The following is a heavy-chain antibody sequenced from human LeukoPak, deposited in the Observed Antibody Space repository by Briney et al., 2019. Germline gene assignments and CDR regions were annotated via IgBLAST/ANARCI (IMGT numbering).Heavy chain of an antibody. CDR3: TRDRGGAAWELFDY. J-gene: IGHJ4*02. CDR1: GFTFGDYA. V-gene: IGHV3-49*04. D-gene: IGHD3-10*01. CDR2: IRSKAYGGTT. Sequence: GRSLRLSCTASGFTFGDYAMSWVRQAPGKGLEWVGFIRSKAYGGTTEYAASVKGRFTISRDDSKSIAYLQMNSLKTEDTAVYYCTRDRGGAAWELFDYWGQGTLVTVSS.